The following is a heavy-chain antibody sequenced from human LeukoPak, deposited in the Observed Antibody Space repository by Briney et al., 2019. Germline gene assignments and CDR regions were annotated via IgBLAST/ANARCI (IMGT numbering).Heavy chain of an antibody. V-gene: IGHV3-48*01. CDR2: ISSSSSTI. CDR1: GFTFSSHS. CDR3: ARGQAGGMDV. J-gene: IGHJ6*02. Sequence: GGSLRLSCAASGFTFSSHSMNWVRQAPGKGLEWVSYISSSSSTIYYAGSVKGRFTISRDDAKNSLYLQMNSLRAEDTAVYYCARGQAGGMDVWGQGTTVTVSS.